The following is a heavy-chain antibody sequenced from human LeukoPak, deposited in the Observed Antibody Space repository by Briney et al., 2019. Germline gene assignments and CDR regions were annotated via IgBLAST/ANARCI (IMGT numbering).Heavy chain of an antibody. D-gene: IGHD3-10*01. CDR1: GFTFSSYA. Sequence: PGGSLRLSCAVSGFTFSSYAMRWVRQAPGKGLEWVSAISGSGGSTYYADSVKGRFTISRDNSKNTLYLQMNSLRAEDTAVYYCAKDRTVVRGVTDYWGQGTLVTVSS. CDR3: AKDRTVVRGVTDY. V-gene: IGHV3-23*01. CDR2: ISGSGGST. J-gene: IGHJ4*02.